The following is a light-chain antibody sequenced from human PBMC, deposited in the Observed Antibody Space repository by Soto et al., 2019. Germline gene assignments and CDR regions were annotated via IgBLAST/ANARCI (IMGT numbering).Light chain of an antibody. J-gene: IGKJ4*01. CDR1: QGIRND. CDR3: LQHNNVPLT. Sequence: DIQMTQSPSSLSASVGDRVTITCRASQGIRNDLDWYQHKPGKAPKRLMYEASSLQSGVPSKFSGSGSGTEGARGGGGVRPGGSATYYCLQHNNVPLTFGGGTKVEIK. CDR2: EAS. V-gene: IGKV1-17*01.